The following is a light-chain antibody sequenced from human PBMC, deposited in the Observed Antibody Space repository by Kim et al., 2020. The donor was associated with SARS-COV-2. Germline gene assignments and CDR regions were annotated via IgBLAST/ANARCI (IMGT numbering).Light chain of an antibody. CDR1: SLRTYY. V-gene: IGLV3-19*01. J-gene: IGLJ2*01. CDR2: GED. CDR3: NSPARSGNYVV. Sequence: SSELTQDPAVSVALGQTVRITCQGDSLRTYYASWYQQKPGQAPVLVMYGEDNRPSGIPDRFSGSNSGNTASLTITGAQAEDEADYYCNSPARSGNYVVFG.